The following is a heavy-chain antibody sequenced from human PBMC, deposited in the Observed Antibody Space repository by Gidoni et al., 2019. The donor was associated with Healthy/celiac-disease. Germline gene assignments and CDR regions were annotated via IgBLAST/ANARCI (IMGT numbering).Heavy chain of an antibody. CDR1: GFTFGDYA. CDR2: IRSKAYGGTT. V-gene: IGHV3-49*04. D-gene: IGHD2-21*01. CDR3: TRAVVEMATIYWYFDL. J-gene: IGHJ2*01. Sequence: EVQLVESGGGLVQPGRSLRLSCTASGFTFGDYAMSWVRQAPGKGLEWVGFIRSKAYGGTTEYAASVKGRFTISRDDSKSIAYLQMNSLKTEDTAVYYCTRAVVEMATIYWYFDLWGRGTLVTVSS.